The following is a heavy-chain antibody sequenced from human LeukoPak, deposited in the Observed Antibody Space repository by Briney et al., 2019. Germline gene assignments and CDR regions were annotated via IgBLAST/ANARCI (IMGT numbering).Heavy chain of an antibody. D-gene: IGHD5-18*01. Sequence: GGSLRLSCAASGFTFSSYWMSWVRQAPGKGLEWVANIKEDGSKRYYVDSVKGRFTISRDNAKKLVYLQMNGLRAEDTAVYYCARDRWGYSYGGDWGQGTLVTVSS. CDR2: IKEDGSKR. CDR1: GFTFSSYW. J-gene: IGHJ4*02. CDR3: ARDRWGYSYGGD. V-gene: IGHV3-7*01.